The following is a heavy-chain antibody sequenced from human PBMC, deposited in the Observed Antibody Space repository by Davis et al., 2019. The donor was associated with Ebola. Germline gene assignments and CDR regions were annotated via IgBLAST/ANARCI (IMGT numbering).Heavy chain of an antibody. CDR3: AKSGLSFGVVKYHYGMDV. V-gene: IGHV3-21*04. CDR1: GFTFSSHW. J-gene: IGHJ6*04. CDR2: ISSSSSYI. Sequence: GESLKISCAASGFTFSSHWMHWVRQAPGKGLEWVSSISSSSSYIYYADSVKGRFTISRDNAKNSLYLQMNSLRAEDTAVYYCAKSGLSFGVVKYHYGMDVWGKGTTVTVSS. D-gene: IGHD3-3*01.